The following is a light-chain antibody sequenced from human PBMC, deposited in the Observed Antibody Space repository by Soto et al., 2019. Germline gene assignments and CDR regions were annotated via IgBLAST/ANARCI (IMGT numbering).Light chain of an antibody. Sequence: DRVTITCRASQSISSYLNWYQQKPGKAPKLLIYAASSLQSGVPSRFSGSGSGTDFTLTISSLQPEDFATYYCQQSYSTPHFGPGTKWISN. CDR3: QQSYSTPH. J-gene: IGKJ3*01. V-gene: IGKV1-39*01. CDR1: QSISSY. CDR2: AAS.